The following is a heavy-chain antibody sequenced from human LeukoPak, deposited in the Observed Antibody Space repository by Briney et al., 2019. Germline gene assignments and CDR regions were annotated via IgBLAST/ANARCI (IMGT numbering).Heavy chain of an antibody. Sequence: SETLSLTCAVHGGSFSGYYWSWIRQPPGKGLEWIGEINHSGSTNYNPSLKSRVTISVDTSKNQFSLKLSSVTAADTAVYYCARKAIFGVVVGPRFEPWGQGTLVTVSS. J-gene: IGHJ5*02. CDR1: GGSFSGYY. D-gene: IGHD3-3*01. CDR2: INHSGST. V-gene: IGHV4-34*01. CDR3: ARKAIFGVVVGPRFEP.